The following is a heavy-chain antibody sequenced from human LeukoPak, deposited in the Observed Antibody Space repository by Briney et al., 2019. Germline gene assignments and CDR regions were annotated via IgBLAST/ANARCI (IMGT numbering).Heavy chain of an antibody. CDR3: AKVREDIVATMDGIDV. J-gene: IGHJ6*02. Sequence: GGSLRLSCAASGFTFSSYWMSWVRQAPGKGLEWVANIKQDGSEKYYVDSVKGRFTISRDNAKNSLYLQMNSLRAEDTAVYYCAKVREDIVATMDGIDVWGQGTTVTVSS. V-gene: IGHV3-7*03. D-gene: IGHD5-12*01. CDR2: IKQDGSEK. CDR1: GFTFSSYW.